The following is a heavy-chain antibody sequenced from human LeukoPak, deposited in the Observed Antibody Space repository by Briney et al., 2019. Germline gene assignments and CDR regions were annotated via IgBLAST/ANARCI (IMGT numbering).Heavy chain of an antibody. D-gene: IGHD1-7*01. V-gene: IGHV4-31*11. CDR1: GGSISSGGYY. J-gene: IGHJ4*02. CDR2: IYYSGST. Sequence: PSETLSLTCAVSGGSISSGGYYWSWIRQHPGKGLEWIGYIYYSGSTYYNPSLKSRVTISVDTSKNQLSLKLSSVTAADTAVYYCARAVNWNYEGLYYFDYWGQGTLVTVSS. CDR3: ARAVNWNYEGLYYFDY.